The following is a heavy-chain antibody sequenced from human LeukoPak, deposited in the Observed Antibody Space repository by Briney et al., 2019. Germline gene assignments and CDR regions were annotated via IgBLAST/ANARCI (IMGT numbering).Heavy chain of an antibody. J-gene: IGHJ5*02. CDR1: VYTFTGYY. CDR2: INPNSGGT. V-gene: IGHV1-2*02. Sequence: ASVKVSCTASVYTFTGYYMHWVRQAPGQGLEWMGWINPNSGGTNYAQKFQGRVTMTRDTSISTAYMELSRLRSDDTAVYYCAREGGGRTMIVLNWFDPWGQGTLVTVSS. D-gene: IGHD3-22*01. CDR3: AREGGGRTMIVLNWFDP.